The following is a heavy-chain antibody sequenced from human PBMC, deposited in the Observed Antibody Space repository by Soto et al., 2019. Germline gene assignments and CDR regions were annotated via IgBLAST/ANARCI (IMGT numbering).Heavy chain of an antibody. CDR3: GPDTLDY. CDR2: IWYDGSNK. CDR1: GFMFSSHG. Sequence: QVQLVESGGGVAQPGRSLRLSCAASGFMFSSHGMHWIRQAPGKGLEWVAVIWYDGSNKYYADSVKGRFTISRDNSKNTLYLQMNSLRVEDTAVYYCGPDTLDYWGQGTVVTASS. J-gene: IGHJ4*02. V-gene: IGHV3-33*01.